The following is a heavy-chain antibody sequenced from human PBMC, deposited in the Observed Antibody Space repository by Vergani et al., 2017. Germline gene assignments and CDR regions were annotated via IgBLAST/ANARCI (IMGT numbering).Heavy chain of an antibody. D-gene: IGHD1-1*01. CDR3: AKNPGISTTRHYYAMDV. J-gene: IGHJ6*02. CDR2: ISPGASTV. V-gene: IGHV3-11*04. Sequence: LEESGGGSVKPGGSLRLSCAASGFKFSDHYMSWIRQAPGKGLEWVSHISPGASTVSYQDSVTGRFTVARDNDNNSLTLDMTTLRVEDPAVYYCAKNPGISTTRHYYAMDVWGQGTTVTFSS. CDR1: GFKFSDHY.